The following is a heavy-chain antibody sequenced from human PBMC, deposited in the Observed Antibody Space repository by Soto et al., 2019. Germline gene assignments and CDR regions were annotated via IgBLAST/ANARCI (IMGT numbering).Heavy chain of an antibody. J-gene: IGHJ6*01. CDR1: GGSISSCDYY. Sequence: SETLSLTCTVSGGSISSCDYYWSWIPQPPWQGLEWTGYIYSRGSSYYNPSPKSCVTISVHTSKNQFSLKLSYVTAAAQAVHYCARFRYETAMVWEHEYCGVDVWGQGASVSDSS. V-gene: IGHV4-30-4*01. D-gene: IGHD5-18*01. CDR2: IYSRGSS. CDR3: ARFRYETAMVWEHEYCGVDV.